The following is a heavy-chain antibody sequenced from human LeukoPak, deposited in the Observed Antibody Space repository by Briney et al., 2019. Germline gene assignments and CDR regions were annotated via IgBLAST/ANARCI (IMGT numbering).Heavy chain of an antibody. D-gene: IGHD1-1*01. Sequence: PGESLRLSCTGSGFMFNAYWMTWVRRAPGMGLEWVGNIRQDGGEIFYVDSVRGRFTISRDNAKNSLYLQLNSLRAEDTAVYYCARTKTEWFLDLWGRGTLVTVSS. CDR3: ARTKTEWFLDL. V-gene: IGHV3-7*01. J-gene: IGHJ2*01. CDR2: IRQDGGEI. CDR1: GFMFNAYW.